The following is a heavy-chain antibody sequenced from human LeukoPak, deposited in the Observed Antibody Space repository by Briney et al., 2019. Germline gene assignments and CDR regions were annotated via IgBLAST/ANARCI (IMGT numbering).Heavy chain of an antibody. CDR2: IYYSGST. J-gene: IGHJ3*02. D-gene: IGHD3-22*01. CDR3: AREGYHDSSGYSIDAFDI. Sequence: SETLSLTCAVSGGSISSYFRIWIRQPPGKGLEWVGYIYYSGSTNYNPSLKSRVTISVDTSKKQFSLKLRSVTAADTAVYYCAREGYHDSSGYSIDAFDIWGQGTMVTVSS. CDR1: GGSISSYF. V-gene: IGHV4-59*01.